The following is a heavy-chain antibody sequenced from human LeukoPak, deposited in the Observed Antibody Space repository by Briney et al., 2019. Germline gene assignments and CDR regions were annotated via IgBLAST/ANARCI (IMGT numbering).Heavy chain of an antibody. CDR3: ATDGAGFDT. Sequence: PGGSLRLSCAASGFTFSSYGMHWVRQAPGKGLEGLSYINIGGTNTHYADSVKGRFTISRDNAKKSLYLEMNNLRAEDTAVYYCATDGAGFDTWGQGVLVTVSS. CDR2: INIGGTNT. V-gene: IGHV3-48*04. J-gene: IGHJ5*02. CDR1: GFTFSSYG.